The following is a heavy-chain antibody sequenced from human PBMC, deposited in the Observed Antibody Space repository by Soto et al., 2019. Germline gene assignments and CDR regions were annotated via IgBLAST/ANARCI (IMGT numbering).Heavy chain of an antibody. J-gene: IGHJ4*02. CDR3: ARLPSRHLVDY. CDR2: MFYGVST. D-gene: IGHD3-3*02. V-gene: IGHV4-39*01. Sequence: PSETLSLTCTVSGSSINSSGYYWGWIRQPPGKGLEWIGSMFYGVSTYYNPSLTSRVTVSVDTSKNQFSLNLRSVTAADTAVYYCARLPSRHLVDYWGQGTLVTVSS. CDR1: GSSINSSGYY.